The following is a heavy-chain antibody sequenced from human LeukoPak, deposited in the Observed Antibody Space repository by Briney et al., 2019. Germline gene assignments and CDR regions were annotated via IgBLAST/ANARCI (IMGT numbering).Heavy chain of an antibody. V-gene: IGHV3-23*01. D-gene: IGHD6-19*01. CDR2: ISDGGGST. CDR1: GFTFSNYI. J-gene: IGHJ4*02. Sequence: PGGSLRLSCAASGFTFSNYIMTWVRQAPGKGLEWVSGISDGGGSTYYADSVRGRFTISRDNPKTTVFLQMNSLRAEDTAVYYCTYVISGWAFEYWGQGTLVTVSS. CDR3: TYVISGWAFEY.